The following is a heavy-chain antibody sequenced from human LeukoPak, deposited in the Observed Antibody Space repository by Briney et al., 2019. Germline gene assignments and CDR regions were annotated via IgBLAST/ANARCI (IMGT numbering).Heavy chain of an antibody. CDR2: MNPNSGNT. D-gene: IGHD2-15*01. Sequence: GASVKVSCKASGGTFSSYAISWVRQAPGQGLEWMGWMNPNSGNTGYAQKFQGRVTMTRNTSISTAYMELSSLRSEDTAVYYFVRAVRTVPGRGYCSGGSCKSTYYFDYWGQGTLVTVSS. CDR1: GGTFSSYA. V-gene: IGHV1-8*02. J-gene: IGHJ4*02. CDR3: VRAVRTVPGRGYCSGGSCKSTYYFDY.